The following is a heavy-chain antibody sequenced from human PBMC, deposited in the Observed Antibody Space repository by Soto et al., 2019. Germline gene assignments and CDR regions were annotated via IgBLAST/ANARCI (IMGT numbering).Heavy chain of an antibody. D-gene: IGHD3-9*01. Sequence: GGSLRLSCAASGFTFSSYGMHWVRQAPGKGLEWVAVIWYDGSNKYYADSVKGRFTISRDNSKNTLYLQMNSLRAEDTAVYYCARDAYVLRYFDWPNYWGQGTLVTVSS. CDR3: ARDAYVLRYFDWPNY. V-gene: IGHV3-33*01. CDR1: GFTFSSYG. CDR2: IWYDGSNK. J-gene: IGHJ4*02.